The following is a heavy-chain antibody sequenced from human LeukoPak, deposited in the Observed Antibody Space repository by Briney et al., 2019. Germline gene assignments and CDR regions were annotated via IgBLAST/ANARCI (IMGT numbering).Heavy chain of an antibody. V-gene: IGHV3-23*01. CDR2: ITGNTGNT. Sequence: GGSLRLSCGASGSTFSSYAMNWVRQAPGKEMEWVSSITGNTGNTYVAEPVKGRFTISRDNSRNTLYLQMNTLRAEDTAIYYCAKGTLGSCAGARCYPFDHWGQGALVTVSS. J-gene: IGHJ4*02. D-gene: IGHD2-8*02. CDR3: AKGTLGSCAGARCYPFDH. CDR1: GSTFSSYA.